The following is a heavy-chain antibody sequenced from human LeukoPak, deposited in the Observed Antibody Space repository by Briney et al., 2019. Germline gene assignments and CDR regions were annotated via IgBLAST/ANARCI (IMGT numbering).Heavy chain of an antibody. Sequence: PGGSLRLSCAASGFTFSSYGMHWVRQAPGKGLEWVAVTWYDGSNKYYADSVKGRFTISRDNSKNTLYLQMNSLRAEDTAVYYCAREVRLRSSWRRTYYFDYWGQGTLVTVSS. J-gene: IGHJ4*02. CDR1: GFTFSSYG. D-gene: IGHD6-13*01. CDR2: TWYDGSNK. CDR3: AREVRLRSSWRRTYYFDY. V-gene: IGHV3-33*01.